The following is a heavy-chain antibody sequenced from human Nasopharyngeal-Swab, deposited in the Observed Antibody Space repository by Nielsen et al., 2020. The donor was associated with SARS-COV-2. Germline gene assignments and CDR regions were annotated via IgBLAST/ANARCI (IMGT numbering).Heavy chain of an antibody. D-gene: IGHD3-22*01. CDR1: GFTFSSYA. CDR2: IGGSGGST. CDR3: ARKNYYDSSGYYLVHFYYYYYGMDV. J-gene: IGHJ6*02. V-gene: IGHV3-23*01. Sequence: GESLQISCAASGFTFSSYAMSWVRQAPGKGLEWVSAIGGSGGSTYYADSVKGRFTISRDNSKNTLYLQMNSLRAEDTAVYYCARKNYYDSSGYYLVHFYYYYYGMDVWGQGTTVTVSS.